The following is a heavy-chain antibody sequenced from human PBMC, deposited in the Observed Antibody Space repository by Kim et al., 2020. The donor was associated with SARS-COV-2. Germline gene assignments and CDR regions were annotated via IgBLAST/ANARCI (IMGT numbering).Heavy chain of an antibody. D-gene: IGHD1-26*01. Sequence: SETLSLICTVSGGSISSSSYYWGWIRQPPGKGLEWIGSIYYSGSTYYNPSLKSRVTISVDTSKNQFSLKLSSVTAADTAVYYCASIDSGSRGYFDYWGQGTLVTVSS. CDR3: ASIDSGSRGYFDY. J-gene: IGHJ4*02. CDR1: GGSISSSSYY. CDR2: IYYSGST. V-gene: IGHV4-39*07.